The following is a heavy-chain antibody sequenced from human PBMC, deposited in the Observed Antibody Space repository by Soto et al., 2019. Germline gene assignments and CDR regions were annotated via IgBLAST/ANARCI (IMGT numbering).Heavy chain of an antibody. CDR1: GGSISSSSYY. V-gene: IGHV4-39*01. J-gene: IGHJ4*02. D-gene: IGHD3-10*01. Sequence: SETLSLTCTVSGGSISSSSYYWGWIRQPPGKGLEWIGSIYYSGSTYYNPSLKSRVTLSVDRSKNQFTLQLTSVTAADTAVYYCATSYGNAWYTYWGQGTQVTVSS. CDR3: ATSYGNAWYTY. CDR2: IYYSGST.